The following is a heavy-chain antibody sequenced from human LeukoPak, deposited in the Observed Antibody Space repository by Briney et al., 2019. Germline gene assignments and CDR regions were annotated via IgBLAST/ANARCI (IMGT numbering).Heavy chain of an antibody. CDR2: IYYSGST. Sequence: SETLSLICTVSGGSISSYYWIWIRQPPGKGLEGFGYIYYSGSTNYNPSLKSRLTISVDTSKNQFSLKLSSVTAADTAVYYCARGPDIAVAGTIHNCFDPWGQGTVVSVSS. CDR1: GGSISSYY. CDR3: ARGPDIAVAGTIHNCFDP. V-gene: IGHV4-59*01. J-gene: IGHJ5*02. D-gene: IGHD6-19*01.